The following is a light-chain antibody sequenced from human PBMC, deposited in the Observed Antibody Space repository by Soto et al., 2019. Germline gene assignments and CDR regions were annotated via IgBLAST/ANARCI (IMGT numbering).Light chain of an antibody. V-gene: IGKV3-11*01. Sequence: EIVMTQSPATLSVSPGERVSLSCRASQSVSSYLAWYQQKPGQAPSLLIYDASNRATGIPARFSGSGSGTDFTLTISSLEPEDFAVYYCQQRSNWPPITFGQGTKVDIK. CDR1: QSVSSY. CDR2: DAS. CDR3: QQRSNWPPIT. J-gene: IGKJ1*01.